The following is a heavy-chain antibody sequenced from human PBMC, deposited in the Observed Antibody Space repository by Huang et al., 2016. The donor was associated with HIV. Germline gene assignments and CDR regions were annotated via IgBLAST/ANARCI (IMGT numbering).Heavy chain of an antibody. CDR1: GGSISDHH. CDR3: ARDNWGPLLTTFDS. D-gene: IGHD7-27*01. CDR2: VDDTGTA. V-gene: IGHV4-59*11. Sequence: QVHLQESGPGLVKPSETLSITCSVSGGSISDHHWGWIRQSPRKGLEWGGSVDDTGTANYNPALKRRVTIFLDKSRNQPSLNLGAMTAADTAIYYCARDNWGPLLTTFDSWGPGSLVTVSS. J-gene: IGHJ4*02.